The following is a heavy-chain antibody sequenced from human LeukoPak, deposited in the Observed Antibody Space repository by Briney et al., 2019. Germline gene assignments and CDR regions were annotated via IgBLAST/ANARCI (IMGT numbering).Heavy chain of an antibody. J-gene: IGHJ3*02. Sequence: QTGGPLRLSCAASGFTFSGYEMNWVRQAPGKGLEWVSYISISGTNMLYADSVKGRFTISRDNSRTSLYLQMSSLRAEDTAVYYCARGGGSAYHYNAFDIWGLGTMVTVSS. CDR2: ISISGTNM. D-gene: IGHD3-22*01. CDR3: ARGGGSAYHYNAFDI. CDR1: GFTFSGYE. V-gene: IGHV3-48*03.